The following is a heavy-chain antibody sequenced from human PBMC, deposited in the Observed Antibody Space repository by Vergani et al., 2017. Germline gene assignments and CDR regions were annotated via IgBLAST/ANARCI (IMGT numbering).Heavy chain of an antibody. J-gene: IGHJ4*02. CDR2: IYYSGST. CDR3: AREVAVAGRHFDY. D-gene: IGHD6-19*01. V-gene: IGHV4-59*01. CDR1: GFSISSYY. Sequence: QVQLQESGPGLVKPSETLSLTCTVSGFSISSYYWSWIRQPPGKGLEWIGYIYYSGSTNYNPSLKSRVTISVDTSKNQFSLKLSSVTAADTAVYYCAREVAVAGRHFDYWGQGTLVTVSS.